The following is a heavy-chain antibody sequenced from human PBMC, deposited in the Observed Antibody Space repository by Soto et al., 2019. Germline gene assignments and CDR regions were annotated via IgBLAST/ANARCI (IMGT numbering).Heavy chain of an antibody. CDR3: AKESLLGSSRGGVDY. CDR2: IRGSGDST. D-gene: IGHD2-15*01. J-gene: IGHJ4*02. V-gene: IGHV3-23*01. CDR1: GFTISSNY. Sequence: GGSLRLSSAVSGFTISSNYMSWVRQAPGKGLEWVSAIRGSGDSTYYADSVKGRFTISRDNSQNTLYLQMDSLRAEDTAVYYCAKESLLGSSRGGVDYWGQGTLVTVSS.